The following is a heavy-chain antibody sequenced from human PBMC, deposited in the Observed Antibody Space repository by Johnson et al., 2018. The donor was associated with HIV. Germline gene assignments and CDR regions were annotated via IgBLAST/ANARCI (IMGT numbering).Heavy chain of an antibody. J-gene: IGHJ3*01. D-gene: IGHD2-2*01. CDR3: VRVFVVVLGVHDAFDV. Sequence: VHLVESGGGLVQPGGSLRLSCAASGFTFINYAMSWVRQAPGKGLEWVSSIGGSGTNTYYADSVKGRFTISRDNSKNTLYLQMNSLRAEDTAVYYCVRVFVVVLGVHDAFDVWGQGTMVTVSS. CDR2: IGGSGTNT. CDR1: GFTFINYA. V-gene: IGHV3-23*04.